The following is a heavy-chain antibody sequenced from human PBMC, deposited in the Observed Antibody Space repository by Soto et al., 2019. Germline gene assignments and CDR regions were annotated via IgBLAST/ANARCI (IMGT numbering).Heavy chain of an antibody. Sequence: QVQLVQSGAEVRKPGASVKVSCKASGYPYTNSYMHWVRQAPGQGLEWMGWIHPNTGGTNYAQKFQGRVTITRDTSVSTVYMELNRLTSDDTAIYYCASDFRTRGWFRQAGYFARDVWGQGTTVTVS. CDR1: GYPYTNSY. D-gene: IGHD6-19*01. V-gene: IGHV1-2*02. CDR3: ASDFRTRGWFRQAGYFARDV. CDR2: IHPNTGGT. J-gene: IGHJ6*02.